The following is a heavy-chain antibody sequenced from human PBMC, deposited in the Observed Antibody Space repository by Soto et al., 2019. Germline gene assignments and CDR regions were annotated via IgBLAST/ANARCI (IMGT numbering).Heavy chain of an antibody. J-gene: IGHJ6*02. Sequence: QVQLVQSGAEVKKPGSSVKVSCKASGGTLSNYGISWVRQAPGQGLEWMGGIIPVFGTANYAQKFQGRVTITADESTTTVYMDVSSLRSDDTAVYYCVRGDATKIVVTTYYGMDVWGQGTTVTVSS. CDR2: IIPVFGTA. V-gene: IGHV1-69*12. CDR1: GGTLSNYG. CDR3: VRGDATKIVVTTYYGMDV. D-gene: IGHD4-17*01.